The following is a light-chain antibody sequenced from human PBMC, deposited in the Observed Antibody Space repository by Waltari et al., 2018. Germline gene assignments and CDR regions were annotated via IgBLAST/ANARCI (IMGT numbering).Light chain of an antibody. Sequence: DIQMTQSPSTLAASVGDRVTITCRASQIITRWLAWYQQEAGKATKLLIYKASILESGVPSRFSGGGSGTEVTLTISSLQPYDFATYYCQHYDSYSATFGRGTKVEIK. CDR3: QHYDSYSAT. J-gene: IGKJ4*02. CDR1: QIITRW. CDR2: KAS. V-gene: IGKV1-5*03.